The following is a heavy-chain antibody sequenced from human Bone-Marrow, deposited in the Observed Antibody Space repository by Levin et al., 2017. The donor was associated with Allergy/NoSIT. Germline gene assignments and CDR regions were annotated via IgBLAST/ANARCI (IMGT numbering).Heavy chain of an antibody. CDR1: GFPFSGHS. J-gene: IGHJ3*01. Sequence: GESLKISCVASGFPFSGHSMTWVRQAPGKGLEWVSFIRIGDSYTYYADSVKGRFTISRDNAKNSLFLQMNSLRAEDTAVYYCAREDGYCTGGVCYPGAFNPWGQGTMVTVSS. D-gene: IGHD2-8*02. V-gene: IGHV3-21*01. CDR2: IRIGDSYT. CDR3: AREDGYCTGGVCYPGAFNP.